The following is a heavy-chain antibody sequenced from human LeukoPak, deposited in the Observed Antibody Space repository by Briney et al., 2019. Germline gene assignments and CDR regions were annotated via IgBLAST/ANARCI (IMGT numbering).Heavy chain of an antibody. CDR1: GFTFSSYG. Sequence: GALLLSCAASGFTFSSYGMHWVRPAPGKGLEWVAAMSNDGSNKNYADSVKGRFTISRDNSKNTLYLQMNSLRVEDTAVYYCAMGMCGTNCFTPDYWGQGTLVTVSS. J-gene: IGHJ4*02. V-gene: IGHV3-30*03. D-gene: IGHD2-2*02. CDR2: MSNDGSNK. CDR3: AMGMCGTNCFTPDY.